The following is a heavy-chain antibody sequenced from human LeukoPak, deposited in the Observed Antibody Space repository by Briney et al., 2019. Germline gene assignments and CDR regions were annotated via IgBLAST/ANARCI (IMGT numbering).Heavy chain of an antibody. CDR1: GFTFCSYW. Sequence: PGGSVRLSCAASGFTFCSYWMSWVRQAPGKGLEGVTNIKQDGSEKYYVVSVKGRFTISRDNAKNSLYLKMRSLRAEDRAVYYCAREGCRSLRGAFDLWGQGTMVTVSS. CDR3: AREGCRSLRGAFDL. J-gene: IGHJ3*01. D-gene: IGHD1-26*01. CDR2: IKQDGSEK. V-gene: IGHV3-7*01.